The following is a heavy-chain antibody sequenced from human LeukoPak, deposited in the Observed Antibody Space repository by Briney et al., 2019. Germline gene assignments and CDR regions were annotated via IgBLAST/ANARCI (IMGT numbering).Heavy chain of an antibody. CDR3: ASLPYCSSTSCSLNFDY. J-gene: IGHJ4*02. Sequence: PSETLSLTCTVSGGSISSSSYYWGWIRQPPGKGLEWIGSIYYSGSTYYNPSLKSRVTISVDTSKNQFSLKLSSVTAADTAVYYCASLPYCSSTSCSLNFDYWGQGTLVTVSS. D-gene: IGHD2-2*01. V-gene: IGHV4-39*01. CDR2: IYYSGST. CDR1: GGSISSSSYY.